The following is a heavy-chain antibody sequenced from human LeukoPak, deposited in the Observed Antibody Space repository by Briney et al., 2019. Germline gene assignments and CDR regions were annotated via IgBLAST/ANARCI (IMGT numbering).Heavy chain of an antibody. J-gene: IGHJ5*02. Sequence: PSETLSLTCAVYGGSFSGYYWSWIRQPPGKGLEWIGEINHSGSTNYNPSLKSRVTISVDTSKNQFSLKLSSVTAADTAVYYCARSIISGQRNWFDPWGQGTLVTVSS. V-gene: IGHV4-34*01. CDR3: ARSIISGQRNWFDP. D-gene: IGHD5-24*01. CDR1: GGSFSGYY. CDR2: INHSGST.